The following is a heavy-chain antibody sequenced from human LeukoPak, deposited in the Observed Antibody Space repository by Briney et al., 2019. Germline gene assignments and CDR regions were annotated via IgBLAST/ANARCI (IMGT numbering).Heavy chain of an antibody. V-gene: IGHV3-9*01. CDR2: ISWNSGSI. D-gene: IGHD5-24*01. CDR3: AKGVEMATIRGVDY. J-gene: IGHJ4*02. CDR1: GFTFDDYA. Sequence: GGSLRLSCAASGFTFDDYAMHWVRQAPGKGLEWVSGISWNSGSIGYADSVKGRFTISRDNAKNSLYLQMNSLTAEDTALYYCAKGVEMATIRGVDYWGQGTLVTVSS.